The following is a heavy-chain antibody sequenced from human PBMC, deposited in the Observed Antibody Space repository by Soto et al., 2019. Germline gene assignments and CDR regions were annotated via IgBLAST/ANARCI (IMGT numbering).Heavy chain of an antibody. CDR1: GFTFSSYG. V-gene: IGHV3-30*18. CDR2: ISYDGSNK. D-gene: IGHD1-26*01. CDR3: AKDRKVGATSWFDP. Sequence: GGSLRLSCAASGFTFSSYGIHWVRQAPGKGLEWVAVISYDGSNKYYADSVKGRFTISRDNSKNTLYLQMNSLRAEDTAVYYCAKDRKVGATSWFDPWGQGTLVTVSS. J-gene: IGHJ5*02.